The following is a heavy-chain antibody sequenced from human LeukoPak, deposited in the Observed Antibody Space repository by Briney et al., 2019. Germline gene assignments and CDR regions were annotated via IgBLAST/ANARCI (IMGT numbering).Heavy chain of an antibody. CDR2: MNPNSGNT. Sequence: ASVKVSCKASGYTFTSYDINWVRQATGQGLEWMGWMNPNSGNTGYAQKFQGRVTMTRNTSISTAYMELSSLRSEDTAVDYCARWGYSYGNIYDYWGQGTLVTVSS. CDR1: GYTFTSYD. D-gene: IGHD5-18*01. CDR3: ARWGYSYGNIYDY. J-gene: IGHJ4*02. V-gene: IGHV1-8*01.